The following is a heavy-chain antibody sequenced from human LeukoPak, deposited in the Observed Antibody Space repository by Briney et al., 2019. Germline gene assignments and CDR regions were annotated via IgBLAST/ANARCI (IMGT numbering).Heavy chain of an antibody. J-gene: IGHJ4*02. Sequence: GGSLRLSCAVSGLTFSRYAMSWVRQAPGKGLEWVSAISESGTGTYYADSVKGRFTISRDNSKNTLSLQMNSLRAEDTAVYYCAKDRRIVGATYPDYWGQGTLVTVSS. D-gene: IGHD1-26*01. CDR3: AKDRRIVGATYPDY. CDR1: GLTFSRYA. V-gene: IGHV3-23*01. CDR2: ISESGTGT.